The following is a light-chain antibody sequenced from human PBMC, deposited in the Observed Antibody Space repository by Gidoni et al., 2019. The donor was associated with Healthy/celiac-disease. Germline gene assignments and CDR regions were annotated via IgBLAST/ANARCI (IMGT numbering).Light chain of an antibody. V-gene: IGKV3-11*01. J-gene: IGKJ4*01. CDR3: QQRSNWPGLT. Sequence: EIVLTQSQATLSLSPGERATLSCRASQSVSSYLAWYQQKPGQAPRLLIYVASNRATGIPARFSGSGSGTDFTLTISSLEPEDFAVYYCQQRSNWPGLTFGGGTKVEIK. CDR2: VAS. CDR1: QSVSSY.